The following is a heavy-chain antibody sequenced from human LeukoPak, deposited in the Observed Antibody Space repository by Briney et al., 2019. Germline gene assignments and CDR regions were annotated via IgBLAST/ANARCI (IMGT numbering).Heavy chain of an antibody. D-gene: IGHD2-2*01. J-gene: IGHJ4*02. CDR2: ISYDGSNK. CDR1: GFTFSSYA. Sequence: GRSLRLSCAASGFTFSSYAMHWVRQAPGKGLEWVAVISYDGSNKYYADSVKGRFTISRDNSKNTLYLQMNGLRAEDTAVYYCASPSRTGYWGQGTLVTVSS. CDR3: ASPSRTGY. V-gene: IGHV3-30-3*01.